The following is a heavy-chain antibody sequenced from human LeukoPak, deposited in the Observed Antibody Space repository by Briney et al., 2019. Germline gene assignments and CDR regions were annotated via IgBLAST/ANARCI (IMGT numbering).Heavy chain of an antibody. CDR1: GYTFTSYG. D-gene: IGHD5-18*01. CDR2: IIPIFGTA. J-gene: IGHJ4*02. V-gene: IGHV1-69*13. CDR3: ARSYTAMAPFDY. Sequence: SVKVSCKASGYTFTSYGISWVRQAPGQGLEWMGGIIPIFGTANYAQKFQGRVTITADESTSTAYMELSSLRSEDTAVYYCARSYTAMAPFDYWGQGTLVTVSS.